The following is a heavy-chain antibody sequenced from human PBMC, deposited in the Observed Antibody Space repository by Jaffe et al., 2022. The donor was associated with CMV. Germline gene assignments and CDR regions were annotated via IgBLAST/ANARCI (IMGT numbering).Heavy chain of an antibody. J-gene: IGHJ4*02. CDR3: ARDGSIGVVITYFDY. V-gene: IGHV3-33*08. Sequence: QVQLVESGGGVVQPGRSLRLSCAASGFTFSSYGMHWVRQAPGKGLEWVAVIWYDGSNKYYADSVKGRFTISRDNSKNTLYLQMNSLRAEDTAVYYCARDGSIGVVITYFDYWGQGTLVTVSS. D-gene: IGHD3-3*01. CDR2: IWYDGSNK. CDR1: GFTFSSYG.